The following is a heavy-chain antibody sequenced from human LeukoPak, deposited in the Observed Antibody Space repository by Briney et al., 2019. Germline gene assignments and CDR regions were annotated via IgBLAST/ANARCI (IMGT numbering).Heavy chain of an antibody. J-gene: IGHJ3*02. Sequence: GGSLRLSCAASGITFSSYSMNWVRQAPGKGLEWVSSISSSSSYIYYADSVKGRFTISRDNAKNSLYLQMNSLRAEDTAVYYCARDPRKDAFDIWGQGTMVTVSS. CDR2: ISSSSSYI. V-gene: IGHV3-21*01. CDR3: ARDPRKDAFDI. CDR1: GITFSSYS.